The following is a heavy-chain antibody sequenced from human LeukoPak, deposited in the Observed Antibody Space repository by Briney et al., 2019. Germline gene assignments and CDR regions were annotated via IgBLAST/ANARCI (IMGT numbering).Heavy chain of an antibody. CDR3: ARFGTGAPYYYGSGSYYNVRFDP. CDR2: INHSGST. D-gene: IGHD3-10*01. Sequence: MPSETLSLTCAVYGGSFSGYYWSWIRQPPGKGLEWIGEINHSGSTNYNPSLKSRVTISVDTSKNQFSLKLSSVTAADTAVYYCARFGTGAPYYYGSGSYYNVRFDPWGQGTLVTVSS. V-gene: IGHV4-34*01. CDR1: GGSFSGYY. J-gene: IGHJ5*02.